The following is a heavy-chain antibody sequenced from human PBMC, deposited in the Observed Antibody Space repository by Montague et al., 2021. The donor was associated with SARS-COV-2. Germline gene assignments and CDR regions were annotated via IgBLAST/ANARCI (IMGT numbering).Heavy chain of an antibody. CDR2: MWYDGSKE. Sequence: SLRLSCAASGFTFSSHGMHWVRQAPGKGLEWVAVMWYDGSKENYADSVKGRFTISRDNSEHMLYLQLNSLRAEDTAVYYCARDTYSSTSWTLDFWGRGTLVTVSS. J-gene: IGHJ4*02. V-gene: IGHV3-33*01. CDR3: ARDTYSSTSWTLDF. D-gene: IGHD6-13*01. CDR1: GFTFSSHG.